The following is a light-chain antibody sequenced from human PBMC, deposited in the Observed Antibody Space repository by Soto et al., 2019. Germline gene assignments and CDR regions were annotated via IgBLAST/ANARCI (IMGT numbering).Light chain of an antibody. J-gene: IGLJ1*01. CDR1: SSNIGTKN. Sequence: LTQPPSVSGAPGQRVTISCTGSSSNIGTKNVHWYQHLPGAAPKVLIYANNNRPSGVPDRFSVSKSGTSASLAITGLQAEDEADYYCQSYDSNLNGLYVFGTGTKVTVL. V-gene: IGLV1-40*01. CDR2: ANN. CDR3: QSYDSNLNGLYV.